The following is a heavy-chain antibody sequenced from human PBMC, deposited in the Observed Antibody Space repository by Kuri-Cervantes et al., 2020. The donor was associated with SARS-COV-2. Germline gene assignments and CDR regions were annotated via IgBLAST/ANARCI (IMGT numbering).Heavy chain of an antibody. J-gene: IGHJ2*01. V-gene: IGHV1-2*02. Sequence: ASVKVSCKASGDTFTGYYMHWVRQAPGQGLEWMGWINPNSGGTNYAQKFQGRVTMTRDTSISTAYMELSRLRSDDTAVYYCARELGLRWQPPTGYFDLWGRGTLVTVSS. CDR1: GDTFTGYY. CDR3: ARELGLRWQPPTGYFDL. D-gene: IGHD4-23*01. CDR2: INPNSGGT.